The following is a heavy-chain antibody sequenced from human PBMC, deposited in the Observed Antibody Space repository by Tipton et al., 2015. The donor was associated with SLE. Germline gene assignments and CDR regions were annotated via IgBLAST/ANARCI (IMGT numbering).Heavy chain of an antibody. CDR2: VSYSGST. D-gene: IGHD1-26*01. V-gene: IGHV4-39*07. Sequence: TLSLTCSVSGASVTRTSHYWGWIRQSPGKGLEWIATVSYSGSTFSNPSLRGRAAISSDTSGNQFSLTLRSVTAADTADYYCARDAGGYFVAWGQGTLVAVSS. CDR1: GASVTRTSHY. J-gene: IGHJ5*02. CDR3: ARDAGGYFVA.